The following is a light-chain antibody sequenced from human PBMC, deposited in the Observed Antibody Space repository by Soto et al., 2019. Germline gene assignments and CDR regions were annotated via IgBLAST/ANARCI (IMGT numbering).Light chain of an antibody. Sequence: QSALTQPASVSGSPGQSITIPCTGSRSDIGSYNNVAWYQKHPGKAPRVMIFGVTKRPSGISDRFFGSKSGSTASLTISGLQAEDEADYYCSSFTSTSTYVFGTGTKVTVL. CDR3: SSFTSTSTYV. V-gene: IGLV2-14*02. CDR2: GVT. J-gene: IGLJ1*01. CDR1: RSDIGSYNN.